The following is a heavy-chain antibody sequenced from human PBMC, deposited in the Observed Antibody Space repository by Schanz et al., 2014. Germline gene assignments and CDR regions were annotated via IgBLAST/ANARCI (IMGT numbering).Heavy chain of an antibody. CDR1: GFSFSSYS. J-gene: IGHJ6*03. D-gene: IGHD4-17*01. CDR3: ARDGDRFYHNYYMDV. CDR2: IDGKSTTV. Sequence: VQLVESGGGVVQFGRSLRLSCSASGFSFSSYSMNWVRQAPGKGLEWLSYIDGKSTTVYYADSVKGRFTVSRDNARNSLYLHMNTRGAEDTAVYYCARDGDRFYHNYYMDVWGKGTTVTVSS. V-gene: IGHV3-48*01.